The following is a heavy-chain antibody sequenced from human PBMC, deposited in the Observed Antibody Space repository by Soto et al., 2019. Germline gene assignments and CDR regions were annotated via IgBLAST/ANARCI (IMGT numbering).Heavy chain of an antibody. J-gene: IGHJ4*02. CDR3: ARANSGDDDEFDY. V-gene: IGHV1-2*02. CDR2: VNPNSGGS. Sequence: ASVKVSCKASGYTFTGYYIHWVRQAPGQGLEWMGWVNPNSGGSNYVQRFQGRVTMTRDTSITTAYMELSSLTYDDTAVYYCARANSGDDDEFDYWGQGTLVTVSS. CDR1: GYTFTGYY. D-gene: IGHD5-12*01.